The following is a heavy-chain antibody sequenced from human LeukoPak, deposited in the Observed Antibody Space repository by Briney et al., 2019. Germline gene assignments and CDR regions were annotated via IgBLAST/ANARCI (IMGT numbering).Heavy chain of an antibody. CDR3: ARASSAHIVVVPAASNWFDP. CDR2: IIPILGIA. V-gene: IGHV1-69*04. J-gene: IGHJ5*02. Sequence: SVKVSCKASGGTFSSYAISWVRQAPGQGLEWMGRIIPILGIANYAQKFQGRVTITADKSTSTAYMELRSLRSDDTAVYYCARASSAHIVVVPAASNWFDPWGQGTLVTVSS. CDR1: GGTFSSYA. D-gene: IGHD2-2*01.